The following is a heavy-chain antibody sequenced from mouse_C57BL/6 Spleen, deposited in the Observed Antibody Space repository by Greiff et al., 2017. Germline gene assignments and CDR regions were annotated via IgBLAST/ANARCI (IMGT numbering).Heavy chain of an antibody. Sequence: QVQLQQPGAELVKPGASVKLSCKASGYTFTSYWMNWVKQRPGQGLEWIGMIYPNSGSTNYNEKFKSKATLTVDKSSSTAYMLLSSLTSEDSAVYYCGTRTGTCGYFDYWGQGPTVTVSS. V-gene: IGHV1-64*01. CDR2: IYPNSGST. J-gene: IGHJ2*01. CDR3: GTRTGTCGYFDY. CDR1: GYTFTSYW. D-gene: IGHD4-1*01.